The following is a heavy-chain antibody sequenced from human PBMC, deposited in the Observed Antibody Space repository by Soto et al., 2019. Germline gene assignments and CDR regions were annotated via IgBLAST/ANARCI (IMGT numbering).Heavy chain of an antibody. D-gene: IGHD4-17*01. J-gene: IGHJ2*01. CDR2: INPGNGNT. V-gene: IGHV1-3*01. CDR3: ARGASSVTTFYFDL. Sequence: QVQVVQSGAEVKKPGASVKVSCKASGYTFTSYAMHWVRQAPGQRLEWMGWINPGNGNTKNSQKFQGRVTITRDTFASTAYMELGSLRSEDTAVYYCARGASSVTTFYFDLWGRGTLVTVSS. CDR1: GYTFTSYA.